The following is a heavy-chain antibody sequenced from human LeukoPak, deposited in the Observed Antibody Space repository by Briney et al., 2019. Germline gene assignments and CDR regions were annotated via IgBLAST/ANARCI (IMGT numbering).Heavy chain of an antibody. Sequence: GGSLRLSCTASGFTFGDYAMSWFRQAPGKGLEWVGFIRSKAYGGTTEYAASVKGRFTISRDDSKSIAYLQMNSLKTEDTAVYYCTREYTVTDNWFDPWGQGTLVTVSS. CDR1: GFTFGDYA. V-gene: IGHV3-49*03. CDR3: TREYTVTDNWFDP. CDR2: IRSKAYGGTT. J-gene: IGHJ5*02. D-gene: IGHD4-17*01.